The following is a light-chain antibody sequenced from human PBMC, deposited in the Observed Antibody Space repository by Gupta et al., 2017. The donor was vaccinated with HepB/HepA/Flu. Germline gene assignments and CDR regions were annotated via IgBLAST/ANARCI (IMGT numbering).Light chain of an antibody. V-gene: IGKV3-20*01. CDR3: QQEGYCPVA. CDR2: DAS. Sequence: ETVMTQSTDTLPLFPGARATLSCGASEPVNRKYVDCYQRKRGQAPRRLIFDASTRAIGIPDKFIGSVSGTEFTLTGTRREREDCAVYYCQQEGYCPVAFGHGTKVDIK. CDR1: EPVNRKY. J-gene: IGKJ3*01.